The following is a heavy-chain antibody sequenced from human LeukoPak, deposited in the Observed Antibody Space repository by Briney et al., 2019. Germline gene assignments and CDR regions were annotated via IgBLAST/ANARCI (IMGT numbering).Heavy chain of an antibody. CDR2: INPNSGGT. CDR1: GYIFTGYY. J-gene: IGHJ4*02. CDR3: ATARDRNSVYSSLDY. Sequence: GASVKVSCKASGYIFTGYYMHWVRQAPGQGLEWMRWINPNSGGTNYAQKVQGRVTMTRDTSISTAYMELSRLRSDDTAVYYCATARDRNSVYSSLDYWGQGTLVTVSS. V-gene: IGHV1-2*02. D-gene: IGHD5/OR15-5a*01.